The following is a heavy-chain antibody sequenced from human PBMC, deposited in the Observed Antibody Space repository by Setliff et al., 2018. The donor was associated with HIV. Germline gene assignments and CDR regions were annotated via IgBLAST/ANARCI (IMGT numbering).Heavy chain of an antibody. D-gene: IGHD3-10*01. CDR2: IIPIFGTA. Sequence: GASVKVSCKASGGTLSSYTINWVRQAPGQGLEWMGGIIPIFGTANYAQKFQGRVTITTDESTSTAYMELSSLRSEDTALYYCARTREMVRGVITPAFDYWGLGTLVTVSS. V-gene: IGHV1-69*05. CDR3: ARTREMVRGVITPAFDY. CDR1: GGTLSSYT. J-gene: IGHJ4*02.